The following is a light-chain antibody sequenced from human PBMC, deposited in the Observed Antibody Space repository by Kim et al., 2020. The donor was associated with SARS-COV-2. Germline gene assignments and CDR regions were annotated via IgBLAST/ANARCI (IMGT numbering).Light chain of an antibody. CDR2: DVN. Sequence: YNSVSWNQQHPGTPPKLIIYDVNQRPSGISNRLSGSKSGNSASLTISGLQSEDEADYHCCSYTGSDTYVFGTGTKVTVL. V-gene: IGLV2-14*04. CDR3: CSYTGSDTYV. J-gene: IGLJ1*01. CDR1: YNS.